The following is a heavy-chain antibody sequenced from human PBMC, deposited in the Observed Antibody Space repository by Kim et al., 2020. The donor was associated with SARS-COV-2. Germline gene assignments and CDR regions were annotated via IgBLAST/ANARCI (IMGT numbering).Heavy chain of an antibody. CDR1: GFTFSSNS. Sequence: GGSLRLSCAASGFTFSSNSLSWVRQAPGKGLEWVSAISGSSTTYYADSVKGRFTISRDNVKNTVYLQMNSLRIEDTAVYYCAKMQGFFDYWGQGTLVTVSS. J-gene: IGHJ4*02. CDR3: AKMQGFFDY. V-gene: IGHV3-23*01. CDR2: ISGSSTT.